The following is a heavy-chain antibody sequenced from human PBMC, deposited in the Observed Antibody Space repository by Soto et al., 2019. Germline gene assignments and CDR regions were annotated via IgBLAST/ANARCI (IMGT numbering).Heavy chain of an antibody. CDR2: IGSGPDDS. CDR3: ARDSLDCSGGSCYPGPSWFDP. Sequence: GGSLRLSCAASGFTFSTYAMSWVRQAPGKGLEWVSSIGSGPDDSDSADSVKGRFIISRDNSKNTLYLQMNSLRAEDTAVYYCARDSLDCSGGSCYPGPSWFDPWGQGTLVTVSS. V-gene: IGHV3-23*01. D-gene: IGHD2-15*01. CDR1: GFTFSTYA. J-gene: IGHJ5*02.